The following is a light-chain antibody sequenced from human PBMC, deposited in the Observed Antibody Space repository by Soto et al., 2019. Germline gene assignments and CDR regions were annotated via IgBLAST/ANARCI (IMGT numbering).Light chain of an antibody. J-gene: IGKJ1*01. CDR1: QSINNKY. CDR2: GVS. CDR3: QLYSGSPWT. Sequence: EIVLTQSPGTLSLSPGERATLSCRASQSINNKYSAWYQQEPGQTPRLLIHGVSIRATGIPDRFSGSGSGTDFTLTISRLEPEDFAVYYCQLYSGSPWTFGQGTKVEIK. V-gene: IGKV3-20*01.